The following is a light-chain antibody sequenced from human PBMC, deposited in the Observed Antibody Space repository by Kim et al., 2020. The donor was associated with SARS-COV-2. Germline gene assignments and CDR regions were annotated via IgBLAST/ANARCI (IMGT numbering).Light chain of an antibody. V-gene: IGLV2-14*03. J-gene: IGLJ1*01. CDR3: SSYIITNTLYV. Sequence: SVTISCAGINSDINTHKFGSWYQQHPGKAPKLMIFDVSQRPSGVSSRFSGSQFGNTASLTISGLQAEDEGDYYCSSYIITNTLYVFGPGTKVTVL. CDR1: NSDINTHKF. CDR2: DVS.